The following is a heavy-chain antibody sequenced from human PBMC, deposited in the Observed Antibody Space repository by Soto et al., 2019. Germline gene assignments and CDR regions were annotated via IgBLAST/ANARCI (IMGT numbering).Heavy chain of an antibody. J-gene: IGHJ6*02. V-gene: IGHV3-48*01. CDR1: GFTFSSYS. CDR3: ALADVQGYYGMDV. Sequence: EVQLVESGGGLVQPGGSLRLSCAASGFTFSSYSMNWVRQAPGKGLEWVSYISSSSSTIYYADSVKGRFTISRDNAKNSLYLQMNSLRAEDTAVYYCALADVQGYYGMDVWGQGTTVTVSS. CDR2: ISSSSSTI. D-gene: IGHD3-10*02.